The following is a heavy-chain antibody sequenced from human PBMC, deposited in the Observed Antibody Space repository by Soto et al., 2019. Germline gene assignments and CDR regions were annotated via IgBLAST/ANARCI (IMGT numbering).Heavy chain of an antibody. V-gene: IGHV5-51*01. CDR3: ARQDCSGGSCYSSRHYYYGMDV. Sequence: LGESLKISCKGSGYSFTSYWIGWVRQVPGRGLEWMGIIYPADSDIRHSPSFQGQVTISVDKSLSTAYLQWSSLKASDTAMYYCARQDCSGGSCYSSRHYYYGMDVWGQGTTVTVSS. J-gene: IGHJ6*02. CDR1: GYSFTSYW. CDR2: IYPADSDI. D-gene: IGHD2-15*01.